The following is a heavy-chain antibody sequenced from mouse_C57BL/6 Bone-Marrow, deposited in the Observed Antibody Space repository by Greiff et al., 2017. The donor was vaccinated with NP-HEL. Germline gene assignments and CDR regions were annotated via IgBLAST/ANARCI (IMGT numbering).Heavy chain of an antibody. Sequence: VQLQQSGAELMKPGASVKLSCTATGYTFTGYWIAWVKQRPGHGLEWIGEILPGSGSTNYNEKFKGKATFTADTSSNTAYMQLSSLTTEDSAIYYCASLTTVVARGWFAYWGQGTLVTVSA. D-gene: IGHD1-1*01. CDR2: ILPGSGST. CDR3: ASLTTVVARGWFAY. J-gene: IGHJ3*01. V-gene: IGHV1-9*01. CDR1: GYTFTGYW.